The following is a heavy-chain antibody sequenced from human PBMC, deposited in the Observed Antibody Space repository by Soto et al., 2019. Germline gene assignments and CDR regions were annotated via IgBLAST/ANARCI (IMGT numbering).Heavy chain of an antibody. V-gene: IGHV3-30-3*01. CDR3: ARDQERGIAVAGTFVY. CDR1: GFTFSSYA. J-gene: IGHJ4*02. Sequence: GGSLRLSCAASGFTFSSYAMHWVRQAPGKGLEWVAVISYDGSNKYYADSVKGRFTISRDNSKNTLYLQMNSLRAEDTAVYYCARDQERGIAVAGTFVYWGQGTLVTVSS. CDR2: ISYDGSNK. D-gene: IGHD6-19*01.